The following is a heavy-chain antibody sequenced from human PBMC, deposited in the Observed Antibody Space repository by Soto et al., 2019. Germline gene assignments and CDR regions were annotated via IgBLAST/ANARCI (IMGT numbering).Heavy chain of an antibody. Sequence: ASVKVSCKSSGYTFTSYYMHWVRQAPGQGLEWMGIINPSGGSTSYAQKFQGRVTMTRDTSTSTVYMELSSLRSEDTAVYYCARDLSMGLRYRSPGYWGQGTLVTVSS. V-gene: IGHV1-46*01. CDR3: ARDLSMGLRYRSPGY. CDR2: INPSGGST. CDR1: GYTFTSYY. J-gene: IGHJ4*02. D-gene: IGHD5-12*01.